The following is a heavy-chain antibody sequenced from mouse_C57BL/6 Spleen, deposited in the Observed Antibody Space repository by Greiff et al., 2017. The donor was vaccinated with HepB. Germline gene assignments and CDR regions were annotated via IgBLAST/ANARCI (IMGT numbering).Heavy chain of an antibody. CDR3: ASWGSNYEDY. Sequence: VQLQQPGAELVKPGASVKLSCKASGYTFTSYWMHWVKQKPGQGLEWIGMIHPNSGSTNYNEKFKSKATLTVDKSSSTAYMQLSSLTSEDSAVYYCASWGSNYEDYWGQGTTLTVSS. CDR1: GYTFTSYW. CDR2: IHPNSGST. D-gene: IGHD2-5*01. V-gene: IGHV1-64*01. J-gene: IGHJ2*01.